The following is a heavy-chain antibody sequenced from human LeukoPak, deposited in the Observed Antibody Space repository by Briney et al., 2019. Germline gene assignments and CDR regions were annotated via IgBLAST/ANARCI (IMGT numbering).Heavy chain of an antibody. CDR2: ISDRGDST. CDR1: GFSVTTYA. Sequence: VKTGGSLRLSCAASGFSVTTYAMGWVRQAPGKGLEWVSVISDRGDSTHYADSVKGRFTISRDNAKNSLYLQMNSLRAEDTAVYYCASVPTYYYDSSGFLPDYWGQGTLVTVSS. CDR3: ASVPTYYYDSSGFLPDY. V-gene: IGHV3-23*01. J-gene: IGHJ4*02. D-gene: IGHD3-22*01.